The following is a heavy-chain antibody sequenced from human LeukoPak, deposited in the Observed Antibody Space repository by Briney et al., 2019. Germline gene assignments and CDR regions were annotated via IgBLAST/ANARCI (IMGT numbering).Heavy chain of an antibody. Sequence: SETLSLTCAVYGGSLSGYSWSWIRQPPGKGLEWIGELNHSGSTNYNPSLKSRVTISVDTSKNQFSLKLSSVTAADSAFYYCARVPXRPAAXXDYWXQGTLVTVSS. D-gene: IGHD2-2*01. CDR1: GGSLSGYS. CDR2: LNHSGST. CDR3: ARVPXRPAAXXDY. V-gene: IGHV4-34*01. J-gene: IGHJ4*02.